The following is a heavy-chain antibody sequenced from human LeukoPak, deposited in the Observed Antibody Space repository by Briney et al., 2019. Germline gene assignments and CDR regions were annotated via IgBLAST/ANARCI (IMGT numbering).Heavy chain of an antibody. CDR2: ISGYNGNT. D-gene: IGHD3-22*01. CDR1: GYTFSNYG. J-gene: IGHJ4*02. Sequence: ASVKVSYKASGYTFSNYGISWVRQAPGQGLEWMGWISGYNGNTNYAQKVQGRVTMTTDTSTRTAYMELRSLRSDDTAVYYCARTKSTTMIVVPDYWGQGTLVTVSS. CDR3: ARTKSTTMIVVPDY. V-gene: IGHV1-18*01.